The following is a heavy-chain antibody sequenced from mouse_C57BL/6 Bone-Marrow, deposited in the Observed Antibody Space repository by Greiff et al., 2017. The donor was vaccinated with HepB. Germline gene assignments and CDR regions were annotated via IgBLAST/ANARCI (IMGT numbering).Heavy chain of an antibody. J-gene: IGHJ4*01. CDR2: ISNGGGST. Sequence: EVKVVESGGGLVQPGGSLKLSCAASGFTFSDYYMYWVRQTPEKRLEWVAYISNGGGSTYYPDTVKGRFTISRDNAKNTLYLQMSRLKSEDTAMYYCARHGYSNYGCAMYYWGQGPSVTASS. CDR3: ARHGYSNYGCAMYY. CDR1: GFTFSDYY. D-gene: IGHD2-5*01. V-gene: IGHV5-12*01.